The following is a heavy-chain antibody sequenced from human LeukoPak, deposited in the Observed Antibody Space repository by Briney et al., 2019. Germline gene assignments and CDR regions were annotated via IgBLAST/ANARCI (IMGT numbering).Heavy chain of an antibody. J-gene: IGHJ4*02. CDR2: IYYSGST. D-gene: IGHD1/OR15-1a*01. CDR1: GGSISSSSYY. Sequence: PSETLSLTCTVSGGSISSSSYYWGWIRQPPGKGLEWIGSIYYSGSTYYNPSLKSRVTISVDTSKNQFSLKLSSVTAADTAVYYCARRKVLDREHSIDYWGQGTLVTVSS. CDR3: ARRKVLDREHSIDY. V-gene: IGHV4-39*07.